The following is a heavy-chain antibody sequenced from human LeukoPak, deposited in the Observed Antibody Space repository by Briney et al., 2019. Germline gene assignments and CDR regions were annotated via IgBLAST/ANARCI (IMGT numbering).Heavy chain of an antibody. V-gene: IGHV3-21*01. CDR3: ASTYDYVWGSFRTGYFDY. CDR2: ITSRSSDI. D-gene: IGHD3-16*02. CDR1: GFTFSSYS. Sequence: PGGSLRLSCKVSGFTFSSYSMNWVRQAPGKGLEWVSYITSRSSDIYYADSVKGRFTIPRDNAKTSLYLQMNSLRAEDTAVYYCASTYDYVWGSFRTGYFDYWGQGTLVTVSS. J-gene: IGHJ4*02.